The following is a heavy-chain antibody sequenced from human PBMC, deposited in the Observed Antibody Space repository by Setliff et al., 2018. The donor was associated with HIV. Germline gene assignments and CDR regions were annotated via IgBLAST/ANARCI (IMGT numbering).Heavy chain of an antibody. Sequence: LSLTCAVSGGSISTSNWWTWVRQPPGKGLEWIGEIYHSGSTNYNPSLKSRVTLSVDKSKNQFSLKLSSVTAADTAVYYCAREDWRRDYLDYWGQGTLVTVSS. D-gene: IGHD3-9*01. CDR2: IYHSGST. CDR1: GGSISTSNW. J-gene: IGHJ4*02. V-gene: IGHV4-4*02. CDR3: AREDWRRDYLDY.